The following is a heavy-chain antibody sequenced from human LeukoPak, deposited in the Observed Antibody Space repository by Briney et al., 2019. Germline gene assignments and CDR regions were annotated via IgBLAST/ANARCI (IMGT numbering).Heavy chain of an antibody. CDR3: AREARGGDA. V-gene: IGHV3-7*01. CDR2: IKQDGSEK. D-gene: IGHD3-16*01. CDR1: GFTFSNYW. J-gene: IGHJ4*02. Sequence: GGSLRLSCAASGFTFSNYWMTWVRQAPGKGLEYVAYIKQDGSEKNYVDSVKGRFTISRDNAKNSLYLQMNSLRVEDTAVYYCAREARGGDARGQGTLVTVSS.